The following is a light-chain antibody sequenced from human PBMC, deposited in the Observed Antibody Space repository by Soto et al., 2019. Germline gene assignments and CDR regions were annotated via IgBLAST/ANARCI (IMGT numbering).Light chain of an antibody. CDR1: SSDIGRYNY. V-gene: IGLV2-14*03. CDR3: SSYKSSSTYL. J-gene: IGLJ1*01. CDR2: DVS. Sequence: QSALTQPASVSASPAQSITISCTGTSSDIGRYNYVSWYQQYPGKAPKLILYDVSKRPSGVADRFAGSKSGNTASLTISGLQPEDEADYYCSSYKSSSTYLFGTGTKLTVL.